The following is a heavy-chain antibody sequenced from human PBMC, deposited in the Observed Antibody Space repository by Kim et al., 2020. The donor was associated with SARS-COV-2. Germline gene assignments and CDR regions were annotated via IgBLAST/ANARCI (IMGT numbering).Heavy chain of an antibody. CDR2: ISGSGGST. CDR1: GFTFSSYS. CDR3: AKNLNGYYYDRSGYADY. J-gene: IGHJ4*02. V-gene: IGHV3-23*01. Sequence: GGSLRLSCAASGFTFSSYSMSWVRQAPGKGLEWVSAISGSGGSTYYADSVKGRFTTSRDNYKNTLYRQMNSLSAEDTAVYYCAKNLNGYYYDRSGYADYWGQGTLVTVSS. D-gene: IGHD3-22*01.